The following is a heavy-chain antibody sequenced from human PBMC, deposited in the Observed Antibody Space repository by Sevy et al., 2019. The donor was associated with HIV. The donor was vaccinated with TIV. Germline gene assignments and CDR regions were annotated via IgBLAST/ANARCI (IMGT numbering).Heavy chain of an antibody. CDR1: GGSISSYY. J-gene: IGHJ3*02. CDR3: ARGYRVVPAAIGGAFDI. CDR2: IYYSGST. V-gene: IGHV4-59*01. Sequence: SETLSLTCTVSGGSISSYYWSWIRRPPGKGLEWIGYIYYSGSTNYNPSLKSRVTISVDTSKNQFSLKLSSVTAADTAVYYCARGYRVVPAAIGGAFDIWGQGTMVTVSS. D-gene: IGHD2-2*01.